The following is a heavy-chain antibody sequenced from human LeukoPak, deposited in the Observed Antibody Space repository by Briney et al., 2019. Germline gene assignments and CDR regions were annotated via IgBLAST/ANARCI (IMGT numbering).Heavy chain of an antibody. CDR1: GGSISSISYY. V-gene: IGHV4-39*01. CDR3: ARRYCSGGSCLDY. J-gene: IGHJ4*02. CDR2: IYYSGST. Sequence: SETLSLTCTISGGSISSISYYWGWIRQPPGKVLEWIGSIYYSGSTYYNPSLKSRVTISVDTSKNQFSLKLSSVTAADTAVYYCARRYCSGGSCLDYWGQGTLVTVSS. D-gene: IGHD2-15*01.